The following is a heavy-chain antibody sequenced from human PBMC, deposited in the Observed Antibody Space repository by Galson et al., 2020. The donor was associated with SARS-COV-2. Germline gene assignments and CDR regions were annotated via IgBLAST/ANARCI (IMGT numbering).Heavy chain of an antibody. D-gene: IGHD2-15*01. CDR1: GFTFSSYW. CDR3: ARGVCSGGSCYSGVVDY. V-gene: IGHV3-7*03. Sequence: GGSLRLSCAASGFTFSSYWMSWVRQAPGKGLELVANIKQDGSEKYYVDSVKGRFTISRDNAKNSLYLQMNSLRAEDTAVYYCARGVCSGGSCYSGVVDYWGQGTLVTVSS. CDR2: IKQDGSEK. J-gene: IGHJ4*02.